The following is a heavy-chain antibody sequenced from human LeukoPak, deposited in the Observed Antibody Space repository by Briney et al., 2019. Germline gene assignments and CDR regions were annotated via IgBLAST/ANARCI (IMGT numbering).Heavy chain of an antibody. Sequence: PGGSLRLSCAASGFSFSSYAMTWVRQAPGTGLEWVSALSASGGTTYYADSVKGRFTTSRDNSKNPLYIHMNSLRAEDTAVYYCAKLPREYCSSTSCPNWFDTWGQGTLVTVSS. CDR1: GFSFSSYA. J-gene: IGHJ5*02. CDR3: AKLPREYCSSTSCPNWFDT. V-gene: IGHV3-23*01. D-gene: IGHD2-2*01. CDR2: LSASGGTT.